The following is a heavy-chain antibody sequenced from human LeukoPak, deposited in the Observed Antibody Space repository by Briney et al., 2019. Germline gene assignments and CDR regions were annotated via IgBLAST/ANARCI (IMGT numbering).Heavy chain of an antibody. CDR3: ARDLAPLLIAAAGPFDY. Sequence: GGSLRLSCAASGFTFSSYSMNWVRQAPGKGLEWVSSISSSSSYIYYADSVKGRLTISRDNAKNSLYLQMNSLRAEDTAVYYCARDLAPLLIAAAGPFDYWGQGTLVTVSS. D-gene: IGHD6-13*01. V-gene: IGHV3-21*01. CDR2: ISSSSSYI. CDR1: GFTFSSYS. J-gene: IGHJ4*02.